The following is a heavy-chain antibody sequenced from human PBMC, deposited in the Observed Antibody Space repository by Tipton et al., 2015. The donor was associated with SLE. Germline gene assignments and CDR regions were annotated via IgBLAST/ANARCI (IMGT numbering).Heavy chain of an antibody. V-gene: IGHV4-34*01. D-gene: IGHD1-14*01. CDR1: GGSFSGSY. CDR2: INDSGNA. Sequence: TLSLTCAIYGGSFSGSYWSWIRQPPGKGLEWIGEINDSGNAYYNPPRKSRVTISGDTSKNQFYLKLTSVTAADTAIYYCANITIAAPGWFVPWGQGTLVTGSS. CDR3: ANITIAAPGWFVP. J-gene: IGHJ5*02.